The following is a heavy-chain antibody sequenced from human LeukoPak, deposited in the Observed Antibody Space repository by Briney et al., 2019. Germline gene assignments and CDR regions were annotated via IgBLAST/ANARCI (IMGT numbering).Heavy chain of an antibody. J-gene: IGHJ5*02. V-gene: IGHV6-1*01. Sequence: SQTLSLTCAISGDSVSSNSAAWNWLRQSPSRGLEWLGRTYYRSKWYTDYAVSVKSRITINPDKSKNQFSLQLNSVTPDDTAVYYCARTNPLSGSYAMFDPWGQGTLVTVSS. CDR1: GDSVSSNSAA. CDR2: TYYRSKWYT. CDR3: ARTNPLSGSYAMFDP. D-gene: IGHD1-26*01.